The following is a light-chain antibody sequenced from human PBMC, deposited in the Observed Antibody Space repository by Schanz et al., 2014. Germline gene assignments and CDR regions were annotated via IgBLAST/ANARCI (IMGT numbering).Light chain of an antibody. CDR3: CSYAGNNWV. CDR1: SSDVGSYNL. J-gene: IGLJ3*02. CDR2: EGS. Sequence: QSALTQPASVSGSPGQSITISCTGTSSDVGSYNLVSWYQQHPGKAPKLMIYEGSKRPSGVSNRFSGSKSGNTASLTISGLQAEDEADYYCCSYAGNNWVFGGGTKLTVL. V-gene: IGLV2-23*01.